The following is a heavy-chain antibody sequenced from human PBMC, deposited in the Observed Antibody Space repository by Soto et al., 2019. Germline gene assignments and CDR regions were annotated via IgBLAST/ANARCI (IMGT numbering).Heavy chain of an antibody. V-gene: IGHV4-31*03. Sequence: PSETLSLSCTVSGGPISSGGYYWSWIRQHPGKGLEWIGYIYYSGSTYYNPSLKSRVTISVDTSKNQFSLKLSSVTAADTAVYYCARGWLVGFGWFDPWGQGTLVTVSS. D-gene: IGHD6-19*01. J-gene: IGHJ5*02. CDR3: ARGWLVGFGWFDP. CDR2: IYYSGST. CDR1: GGPISSGGYY.